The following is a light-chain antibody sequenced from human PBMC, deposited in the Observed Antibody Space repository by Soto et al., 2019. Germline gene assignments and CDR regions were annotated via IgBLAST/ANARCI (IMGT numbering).Light chain of an antibody. CDR1: QSISSW. CDR2: DAS. V-gene: IGKV1-5*01. J-gene: IGKJ1*01. Sequence: DIQMTQSPSTLSASXGDRVTITCRASQSISSWLAWYQQKPGKAPKLLIYDASSLESGVPSRFSGSGSGTEFTLTISSLQPDDFAPYYCQQYNSYSQTFGQGTKV. CDR3: QQYNSYSQT.